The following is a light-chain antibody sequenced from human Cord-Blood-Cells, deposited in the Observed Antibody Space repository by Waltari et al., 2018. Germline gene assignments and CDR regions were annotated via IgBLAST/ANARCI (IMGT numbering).Light chain of an antibody. CDR2: LGS. J-gene: IGKJ1*01. CDR1: QSLLHSNVYNY. Sequence: DIVMTQSPLSPPVTPGALASISCRSSQSLLHSNVYNYLVWYLQKPGQSPQLLIYLGSNRASGVPDRFSGSGSGTDFTLKISRVEAEDVGVYYCMQALQTPWTFGQGTKVEIK. CDR3: MQALQTPWT. V-gene: IGKV2-28*01.